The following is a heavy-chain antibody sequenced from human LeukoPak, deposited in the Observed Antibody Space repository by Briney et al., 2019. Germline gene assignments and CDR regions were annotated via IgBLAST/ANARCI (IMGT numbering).Heavy chain of an antibody. CDR3: ARVPLGEYQLLFNWFDP. CDR2: ISAYNGNT. D-gene: IGHD2-2*01. V-gene: IGHV1-18*01. J-gene: IGHJ5*02. CDR1: GLTFTSYG. Sequence: ASVKVSCKASGLTFTSYGISWVRQAPGQGLEWMGWISAYNGNTNYAQKLQGRVTMTTDTSTSTAYMELRSLRSDDTAVYYCARVPLGEYQLLFNWFDPWGQGTLVTASS.